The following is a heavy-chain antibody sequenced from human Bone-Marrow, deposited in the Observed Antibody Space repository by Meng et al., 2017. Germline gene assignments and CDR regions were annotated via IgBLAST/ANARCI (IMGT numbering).Heavy chain of an antibody. J-gene: IGHJ4*02. V-gene: IGHV3-74*02. CDR2: TSRDGSDT. CDR1: GFTISTYW. D-gene: IGHD1-26*01. Sequence: EVQLVESGGVVVQVGGSLRLSCVASGFTISTYWLHWVRQAPGKGLVWVSRTSRDGSDTVYADSVKGRFTMSRDNAKNTLYLQMNSLRAEDTAVYYCAAAWELLPPGYWGQGTLVTVSS. CDR3: AAAWELLPPGY.